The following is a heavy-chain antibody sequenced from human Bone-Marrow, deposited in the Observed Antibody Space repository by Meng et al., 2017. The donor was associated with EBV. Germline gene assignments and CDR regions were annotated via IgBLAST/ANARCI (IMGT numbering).Heavy chain of an antibody. Sequence: QVQRQDLGPGLVRTPEPPSSTCTGAGDTGSGGTYHWSWIRQPPGKELELIGYIYDGGTPIYHPPLKTPVTILVDASKNQFSPKLSSVTTADTAVYYCAKSRSSPPGVVDYWGQGTLVTVSS. CDR3: AKSRSSPPGVVDY. CDR1: GDTGSGGTYH. V-gene: IGHV4-61*01. D-gene: IGHD3-10*01. J-gene: IGHJ4*02. CDR2: IYDGGTP.